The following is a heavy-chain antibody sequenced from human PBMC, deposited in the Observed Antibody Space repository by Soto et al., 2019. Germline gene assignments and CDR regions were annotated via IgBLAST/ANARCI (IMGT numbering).Heavy chain of an antibody. D-gene: IGHD5-12*01. CDR1: GVALSSYE. J-gene: IGHJ4*02. CDR3: VREAYIGYGHDIDH. CDR2: NCYSGTT. V-gene: IGHV4-59*01. Sequence: XTLSLPCAVSGVALSSYEWSWIRQPPGKGVELSGYNCYSGTTNYNPSLKSRVTISVDTSKNQFFLRLPCVTAADPSVSDCVREAYIGYGHDIDHWGPGTMGTVS.